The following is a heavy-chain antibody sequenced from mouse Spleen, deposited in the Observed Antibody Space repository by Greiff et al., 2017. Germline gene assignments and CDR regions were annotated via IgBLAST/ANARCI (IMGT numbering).Heavy chain of an antibody. Sequence: EVQLQQSGPELVKPGASVKISCKASGYSFTGYFMNWVMQSHGKSLEWIGRINPYNGDTFYNQKFKGKATLTVDKSSSTAHMELRSLASEDSAVYYCASLITTVGGYAMDYWGQGTSVTVSS. CDR1: GYSFTGYF. CDR2: INPYNGDT. D-gene: IGHD1-1*01. V-gene: IGHV1-20*02. CDR3: ASLITTVGGYAMDY. J-gene: IGHJ4*01.